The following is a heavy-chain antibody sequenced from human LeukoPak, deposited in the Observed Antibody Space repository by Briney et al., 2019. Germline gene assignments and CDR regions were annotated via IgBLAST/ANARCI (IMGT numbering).Heavy chain of an antibody. CDR2: IYYSGST. Sequence: PSETLSLTCTVSGDSISSSSYYWGWIRQPPGKGLEWIGSIYYSGSTFYNPSLKSRVTISVDTSKTQFSLKLSSVTAADTAVYYCARQNRRYYDSSGYYTYWGQGTLVTVSP. J-gene: IGHJ4*02. CDR3: ARQNRRYYDSSGYYTY. V-gene: IGHV4-39*01. D-gene: IGHD3-22*01. CDR1: GDSISSSSYY.